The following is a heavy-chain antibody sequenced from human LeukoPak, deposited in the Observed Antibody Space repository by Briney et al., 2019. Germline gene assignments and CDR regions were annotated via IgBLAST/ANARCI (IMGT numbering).Heavy chain of an antibody. J-gene: IGHJ4*02. V-gene: IGHV3-21*01. CDR1: GFTFSSYA. D-gene: IGHD2-21*02. Sequence: GGSLRLSCAASGFTFSSYAMSWVRRAPGKGLEWVSYISSGGTYIYYADSVKGRFTISRDNAKNSLYLQMNSLRADDTAVYYCAKDRVAYCGGDCYYDFWGQGTLVTVSS. CDR2: ISSGGTYI. CDR3: AKDRVAYCGGDCYYDF.